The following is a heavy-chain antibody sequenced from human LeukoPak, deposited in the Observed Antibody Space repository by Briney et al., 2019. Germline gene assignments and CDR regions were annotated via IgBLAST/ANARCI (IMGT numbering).Heavy chain of an antibody. Sequence: GGSLRLSCAASGFTFSSYNMNWVRQAPGKGLEWVSYISSSGSTIYYADSVKGRFTISRDNAKNSLYLQMNSLRAEDTAVYYCAGLRHYYGSGTGFDPWGQGTLVTASS. CDR1: GFTFSSYN. CDR2: ISSSGSTI. V-gene: IGHV3-48*04. D-gene: IGHD3-10*01. CDR3: AGLRHYYGSGTGFDP. J-gene: IGHJ5*02.